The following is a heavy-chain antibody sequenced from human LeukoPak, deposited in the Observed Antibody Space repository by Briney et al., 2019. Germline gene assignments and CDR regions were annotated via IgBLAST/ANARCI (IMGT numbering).Heavy chain of an antibody. CDR3: ARVGGAIAVAPAGY. Sequence: ASVKVSCKASGYTFTSYDINWVRQATGQGLEWMGWMNPNSGNTGYAQKFQGRVTMTRNTSISTAYMELSSLRSEDTAAYYCARVGGAIAVAPAGYWGQGTLVTVSS. CDR2: MNPNSGNT. CDR1: GYTFTSYD. J-gene: IGHJ4*02. V-gene: IGHV1-8*01. D-gene: IGHD6-19*01.